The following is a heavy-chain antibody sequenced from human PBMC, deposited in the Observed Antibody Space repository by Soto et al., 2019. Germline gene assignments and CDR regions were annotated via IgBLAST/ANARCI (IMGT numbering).Heavy chain of an antibody. J-gene: IGHJ6*02. CDR1: GGSISFDHYH. Sequence: QVQLQESGPGLVRPSQTLSLTCTVSGGSISFDHYHWTWIRQPAGKGLEWIGYIHYSGSVYYNPSLQSRVSMSVDTSKNLFSLKLSSVTAADTAVYFCVREDDGGGRDYYGLDVWGQGTTVTVSS. V-gene: IGHV4-30-4*01. CDR2: IHYSGSV. D-gene: IGHD4-17*01. CDR3: VREDDGGGRDYYGLDV.